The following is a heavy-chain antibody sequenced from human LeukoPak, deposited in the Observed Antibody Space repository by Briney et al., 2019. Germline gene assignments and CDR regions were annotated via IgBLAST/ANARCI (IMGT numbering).Heavy chain of an antibody. D-gene: IGHD5-18*01. V-gene: IGHV3-43*01. CDR1: GFTFDDYT. CDR2: IHWDGDST. Sequence: GGSLRLSCAASGFTFDDYTMHWVRQGPGKGLEWVSLIHWDGDSTYYADSVKGRFTISRDNSKNSLYLQMNSLRTEDTALYYCAKGDTTMDTTLDYWGQGTLVTVSS. CDR3: AKGDTTMDTTLDY. J-gene: IGHJ4*02.